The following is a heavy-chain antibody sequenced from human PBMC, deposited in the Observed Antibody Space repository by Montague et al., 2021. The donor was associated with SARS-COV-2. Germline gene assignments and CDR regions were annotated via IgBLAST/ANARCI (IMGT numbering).Heavy chain of an antibody. CDR1: GFAFNNFA. D-gene: IGHD6-19*01. V-gene: IGHV3-23*01. CDR2: IFGSAAGT. J-gene: IGHJ2*01. CDR3: AKQPGAGAVVYWYFDL. Sequence: SLRLSCAASGFAFNNFAMSWVRQAPGKGLEWVSSIFGSAAGTYYGDSVKGRFTISRDNSKNTLYLQMNSLRAEDTAKYYCAKQPGAGAVVYWYFDLCGRGTVVSVSS.